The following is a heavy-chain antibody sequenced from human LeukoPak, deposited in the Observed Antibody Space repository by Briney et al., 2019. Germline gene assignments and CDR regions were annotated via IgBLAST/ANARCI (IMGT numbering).Heavy chain of an antibody. CDR2: IIPIFGTA. V-gene: IGHV1-69*05. CDR3: ARDRGYSYGGFDY. Sequence: GASVKVSCKASGGTFSSYAISWVRQAPGQGLEWMGRIIPIFGTANYAQKLQGRVTMTTDTSTSTAYMELRSLRSDDTAVYYCARDRGYSYGGFDYWGQGTLVTVSS. CDR1: GGTFSSYA. J-gene: IGHJ4*02. D-gene: IGHD5-18*01.